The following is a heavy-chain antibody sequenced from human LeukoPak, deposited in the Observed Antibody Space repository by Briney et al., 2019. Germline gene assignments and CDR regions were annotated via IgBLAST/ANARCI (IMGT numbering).Heavy chain of an antibody. CDR1: GYTFTGYY. Sequence: GASVKVSCKASGYTFTGYYMHWVRQAPGQGLEWMGWINPNSGGTNYAQKFQGRVTMTRDTSISTAYMELSRLRSDDTAVYHCARGDCSSTSCYDAFDYWGQGTLVTVSS. CDR2: INPNSGGT. D-gene: IGHD2-2*01. V-gene: IGHV1-2*02. CDR3: ARGDCSSTSCYDAFDY. J-gene: IGHJ4*02.